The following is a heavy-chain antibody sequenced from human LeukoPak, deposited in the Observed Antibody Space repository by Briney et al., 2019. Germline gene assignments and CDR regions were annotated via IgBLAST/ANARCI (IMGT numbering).Heavy chain of an antibody. D-gene: IGHD3-10*01. CDR1: GGSLGGYY. J-gene: IGHJ4*02. CDR3: ARNDGSGSYYKSDY. V-gene: IGHV4-34*01. Sequence: SETLSLTCAVYGGSLGGYYWRCIRQPPGKGLEWIGEINQSGSTNYNPSLKSRVTISIDTSKNQFSLNLTSVTAADTAVYYCARNDGSGSYYKSDYWGQGTLVTVSS. CDR2: INQSGST.